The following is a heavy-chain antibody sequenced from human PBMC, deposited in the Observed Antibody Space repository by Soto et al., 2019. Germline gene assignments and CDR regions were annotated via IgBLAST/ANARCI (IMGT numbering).Heavy chain of an antibody. D-gene: IGHD3-10*01. CDR3: ARPRPYLGSGSYFSGMDV. CDR1: GFTFSDYY. Sequence: QVQLVESGGGLVKPEGSLRLSCAGSGFTFSDYYMSWIRQAPGTGLEWVGYISGTAIYTNYAQSVKGRFTISRDNVENSQYLIITSLGAEDTAVSYCARPRPYLGSGSYFSGMDVWAQGTTVTV. J-gene: IGHJ6*02. V-gene: IGHV3-11*06. CDR2: ISGTAIYT.